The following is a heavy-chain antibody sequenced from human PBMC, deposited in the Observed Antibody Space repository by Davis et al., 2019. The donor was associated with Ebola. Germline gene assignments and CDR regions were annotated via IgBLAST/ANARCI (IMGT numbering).Heavy chain of an antibody. CDR2: IYYSGSS. CDR1: GGSISSYY. D-gene: IGHD2-15*01. J-gene: IGHJ4*02. Sequence: MPGGSLRLSCTVSGGSISSYYWSWIRQPPGKGLEWIGYIYYSGSSNYNPSLKSRVTISVDTSKNQISLKLSSVTAADTAVYYCAREPCSGGSCWSGFDYWGQGTLVTVSS. CDR3: AREPCSGGSCWSGFDY. V-gene: IGHV4-59*01.